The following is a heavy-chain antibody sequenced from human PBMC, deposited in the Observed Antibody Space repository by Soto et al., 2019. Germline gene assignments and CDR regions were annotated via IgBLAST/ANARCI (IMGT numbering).Heavy chain of an antibody. CDR3: AAHLTGDGYFDL. Sequence: QINLKESGPTLLKPTQTLTLTCTLSGFSLSTSGLGVGWIRQPPGKALEWLALIYWDDEKRYRPSLRSRVTINKDTSQNQVVLTMTNMDPVDTATYYCAAHLTGDGYFDLWGRGTLVTVSS. CDR1: GFSLSTSGLG. D-gene: IGHD3-10*01. V-gene: IGHV2-5*02. CDR2: IYWDDEK. J-gene: IGHJ2*01.